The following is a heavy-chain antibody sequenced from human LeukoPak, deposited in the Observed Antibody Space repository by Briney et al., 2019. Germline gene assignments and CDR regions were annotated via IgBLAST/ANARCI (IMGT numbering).Heavy chain of an antibody. CDR3: ARDYGSGSYYNLDY. CDR2: ISSSSSTI. Sequence: GGSLRLSCAASGFTFSSYSMNWVRQAPGKGLEWVSYISSSSSTIYYADSVRGRFTISRDNSKNTLYLQMDSLRVEDTAVYYCARDYGSGSYYNLDYWGQGTLVTVSS. D-gene: IGHD3-10*01. V-gene: IGHV3-48*01. CDR1: GFTFSSYS. J-gene: IGHJ4*02.